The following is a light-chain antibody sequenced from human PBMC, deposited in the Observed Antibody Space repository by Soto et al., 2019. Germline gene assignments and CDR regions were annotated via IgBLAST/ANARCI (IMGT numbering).Light chain of an antibody. J-gene: IGLJ1*01. CDR1: SSDVGGYNY. Sequence: QSLLTQPASVSGSPGQSITSSCTGTSSDVGGYNYVSWHQQHPVKAPKLMIYDVTNRPSGVSDRFSGSKSGNTASLTVSGLQAEDEADYYCSSYTSSSTPYVFGTGTKVTVL. V-gene: IGLV2-14*01. CDR3: SSYTSSSTPYV. CDR2: DVT.